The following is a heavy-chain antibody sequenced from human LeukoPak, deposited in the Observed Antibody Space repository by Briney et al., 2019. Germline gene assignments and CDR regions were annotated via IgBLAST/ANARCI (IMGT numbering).Heavy chain of an antibody. Sequence: GGSLRLSCAASGFTFSTYAMSWVRQAPGKGLEWVSVISGSGGSTYYADSVKGRFIISRDNSRNMLYLQMNTLRAEDTAVYYCVHCGGDCYPCCGMDAWGQGTTVTVSS. CDR3: VHCGGDCYPCCGMDA. D-gene: IGHD2-21*02. CDR1: GFTFSTYA. CDR2: ISGSGGST. J-gene: IGHJ6*02. V-gene: IGHV3-23*01.